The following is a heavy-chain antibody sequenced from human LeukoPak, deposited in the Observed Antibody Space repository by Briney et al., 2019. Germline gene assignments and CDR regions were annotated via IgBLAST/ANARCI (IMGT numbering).Heavy chain of an antibody. D-gene: IGHD3-16*02. J-gene: IGHJ4*02. Sequence: PGGSLRLSCAASGFTFSSYAMSWVRQAPGKGLEWLSGISGSGRNTYYSDSVKGRFTISRDNSKNTLYLQMNSLRAEDTAVYYCAKVADSGFISLWGQGTLVTVSS. CDR3: AKVADSGFISL. CDR1: GFTFSSYA. CDR2: ISGSGRNT. V-gene: IGHV3-23*01.